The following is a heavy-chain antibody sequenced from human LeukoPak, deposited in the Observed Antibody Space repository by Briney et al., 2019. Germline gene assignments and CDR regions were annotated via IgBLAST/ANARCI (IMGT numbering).Heavy chain of an antibody. CDR1: GFTFSSYE. V-gene: IGHV3-48*03. CDR2: ISSSGSTI. D-gene: IGHD6-13*01. J-gene: IGHJ4*02. Sequence: PGGSLGLSCAASGFTFSSYEMNWVRQAPGKGLEWVSYISSSGSTIYNGDSVKGRFTISRDNAKNSLYLQMNSLRAEDTAVYYCASTALTYSSSWYDGFSPFDYWGQGTLVTVSS. CDR3: ASTALTYSSSWYDGFSPFDY.